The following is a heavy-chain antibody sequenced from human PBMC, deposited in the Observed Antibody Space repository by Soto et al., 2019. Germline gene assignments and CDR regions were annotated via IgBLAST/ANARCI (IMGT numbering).Heavy chain of an antibody. CDR1: GFAFSSYA. J-gene: IGHJ4*02. V-gene: IGHV3-30-3*01. CDR2: ISYDIRDK. CDR3: ARDSSRSY. Sequence: QVHLVESGGGVVQPGRSLRLSCAASGFAFSSYAMVWVRQAPGQGLEWVALISYDIRDKYYADSVKGRFTISRDNSKNTLFLQMTSLRPEDTAVYYCARDSSRSYWGQGTLVTVSS.